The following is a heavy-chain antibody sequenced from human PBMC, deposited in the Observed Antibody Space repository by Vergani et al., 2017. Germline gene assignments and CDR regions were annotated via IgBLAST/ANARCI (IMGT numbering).Heavy chain of an antibody. Sequence: VQLVESGGGLVKPGGSLRLSCAASGFTFSSYGMHWVRQAPGKGLEWVAVISYDGSNKYYADSVKGRFTISRDNSKNTLYLQMNSLRAEDTAVYYCARALSSSWYYEFGYWGQGTLVTVSS. V-gene: IGHV3-30*03. CDR2: ISYDGSNK. CDR1: GFTFSSYG. J-gene: IGHJ4*02. D-gene: IGHD6-13*01. CDR3: ARALSSSWYYEFGY.